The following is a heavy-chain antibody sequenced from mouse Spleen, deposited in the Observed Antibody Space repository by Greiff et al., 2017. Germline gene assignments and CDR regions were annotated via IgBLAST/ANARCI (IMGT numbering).Heavy chain of an antibody. CDR1: GYTFTSYT. CDR2: INPSSGYT. Sequence: QVQLQQSGAELARPGASVKMSCKASGYTFTSYTMHWVKQRPGQGLEWIGYINPSSGYTKYNQKFKDKATLTADKSSSTAYMQLSSLTSEDSAVYYCARGEGNLYFDYWGQGTTLTVSS. V-gene: IGHV1-4*01. D-gene: IGHD2-1*01. CDR3: ARGEGNLYFDY. J-gene: IGHJ2*01.